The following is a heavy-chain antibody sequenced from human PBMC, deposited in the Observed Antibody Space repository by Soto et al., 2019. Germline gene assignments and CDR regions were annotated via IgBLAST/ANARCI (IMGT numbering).Heavy chain of an antibody. D-gene: IGHD6-13*01. Sequence: GESLKIACKGSGYSFTSYCICWVRQMPGKGLEWMGIIYPGDSDTRYSPSFQGQVTISADKSISTAYLQWSSLKASDTAMYYCARTSAAGKYYYGMDVWGQGTTVTV. V-gene: IGHV5-51*01. CDR2: IYPGDSDT. J-gene: IGHJ6*02. CDR3: ARTSAAGKYYYGMDV. CDR1: GYSFTSYC.